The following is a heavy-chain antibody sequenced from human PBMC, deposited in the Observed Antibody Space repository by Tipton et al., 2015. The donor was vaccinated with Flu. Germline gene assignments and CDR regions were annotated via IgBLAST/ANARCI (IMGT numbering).Heavy chain of an antibody. CDR3: ARQRSGTSWSDS. V-gene: IGHV4-39*01. J-gene: IGHJ4*02. Sequence: TLSLTCTVSGGSINSIDDYWGWSRQAPGKGLEWVGMISYSGINYPSPSLKSRLTMSVDMSKNQLSLNLNSVTAADTAVYFCARQRSGTSWSDSWGQGTLVTVSS. CDR2: ISYSGIN. D-gene: IGHD2-15*01. CDR1: GGSINSIDDY.